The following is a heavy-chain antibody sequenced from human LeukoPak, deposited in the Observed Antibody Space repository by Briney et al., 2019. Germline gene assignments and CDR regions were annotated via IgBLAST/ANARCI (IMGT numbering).Heavy chain of an antibody. CDR1: GGSFSGYY. J-gene: IGHJ6*04. V-gene: IGHV4-34*01. Sequence: SETLSLTCAVYGGSFSGYYWSWIRHPPRKGLECIGEINHSGSTNYNPSLKSRVTISVDTSKNQFSLKLSSVTAADTAVYYCARRKYYYDSSGLFVWGKGTTVTVSS. D-gene: IGHD3-22*01. CDR3: ARRKYYYDSSGLFV. CDR2: INHSGST.